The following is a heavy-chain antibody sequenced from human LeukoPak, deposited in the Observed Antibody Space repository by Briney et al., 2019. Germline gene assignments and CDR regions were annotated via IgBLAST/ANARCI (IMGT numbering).Heavy chain of an antibody. CDR1: GFTFRDYG. CDR3: SRGGRLPDY. CDR2: IRGGAFSGAT. V-gene: IGHV3-49*04. D-gene: IGHD1-1*01. J-gene: IGHJ4*02. Sequence: GRSLRLSCTTSGFTFRDYGVNWVRQAPGKGLEWVGLIRGGAFSGATEYAASVKGRFTVSRDDSKSIAYLQMSSLQTEDTAVYYCSRGGRLPDYWGQGTLVTVSS.